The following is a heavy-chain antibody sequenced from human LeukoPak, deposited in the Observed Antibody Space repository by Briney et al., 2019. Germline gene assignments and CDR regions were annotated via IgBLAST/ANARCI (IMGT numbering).Heavy chain of an antibody. Sequence: ASVKLSCKASGYTFTSYYMRWVRQAHGQGLEWMGVINTSGGSTSYAQKFQGRVTMTRDTSTSTVYMELSSLRSEDTAVYYCARDTSMITQPTASPDYWGQGTLVTVSS. J-gene: IGHJ4*02. V-gene: IGHV1-46*01. D-gene: IGHD3-16*01. CDR1: GYTFTSYY. CDR3: ARDTSMITQPTASPDY. CDR2: INTSGGST.